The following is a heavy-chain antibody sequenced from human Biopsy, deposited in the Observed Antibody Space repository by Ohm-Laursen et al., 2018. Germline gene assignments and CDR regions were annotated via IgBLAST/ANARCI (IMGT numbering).Heavy chain of an antibody. J-gene: IGHJ4*02. Sequence: GTLSLTCTLSGYSIIPSGPENWSWIRQPPGQGLQYIGFIYSGGNTNYNPSLRSRVTMSVDTSKNQFSLRLNSVTAADTAVYYCARGMRTTCWPYFDYWGQGILVTVSS. CDR3: ARGMRTTCWPYFDY. CDR1: GYSIIPSGPEN. V-gene: IGHV4-61*01. D-gene: IGHD2/OR15-2a*01. CDR2: IYSGGNT.